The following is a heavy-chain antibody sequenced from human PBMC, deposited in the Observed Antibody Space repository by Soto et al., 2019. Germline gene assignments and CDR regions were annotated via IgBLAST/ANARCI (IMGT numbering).Heavy chain of an antibody. J-gene: IGHJ6*02. Sequence: GGSLRLSCAASGFTFSSYGMHWVRQAPGKGLEWVSAISGSGGSTYYADSVKGRFTISRDNSKNTLYLQMNSLRAEDTAVYYCAKEIEYYDFWSGWLPDGMDVWGQGTTVTVSS. D-gene: IGHD3-3*01. V-gene: IGHV3-23*01. CDR1: GFTFSSYG. CDR2: ISGSGGST. CDR3: AKEIEYYDFWSGWLPDGMDV.